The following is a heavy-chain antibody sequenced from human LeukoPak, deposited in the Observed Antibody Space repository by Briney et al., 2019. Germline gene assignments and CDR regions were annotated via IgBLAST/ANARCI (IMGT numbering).Heavy chain of an antibody. V-gene: IGHV3-23*01. CDR3: AKGPVVPSSSYYFDS. CDR2: VSGSGETT. D-gene: IGHD2-2*01. CDR1: AFTFSNYA. Sequence: GGSLRLSCAVSAFTFSNYAMTRVRQAPGKGLEWVSAVSGSGETTYYADSVKGRFTISRDNSKNTLYLRMLTLRADDTAVYYCAKGPVVPSSSYYFDSWGQGTLVTVSS. J-gene: IGHJ4*02.